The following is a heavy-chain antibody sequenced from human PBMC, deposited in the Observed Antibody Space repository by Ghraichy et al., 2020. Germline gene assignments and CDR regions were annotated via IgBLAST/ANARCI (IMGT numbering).Heavy chain of an antibody. Sequence: GGSLRLSCVGSGFTLSSYSMNWVRQSPEKGLEWVSYITSSGRTISYAYSVKGRFTISRDNDQNAIYLQMKSQRDDDTGVYYCARASRVVRFYYYDGMDVWGQGTTSTV. V-gene: IGHV3-48*02. CDR3: ARASRVVRFYYYDGMDV. D-gene: IGHD2-21*01. J-gene: IGHJ6*02. CDR1: GFTLSSYS. CDR2: ITSSGRTI.